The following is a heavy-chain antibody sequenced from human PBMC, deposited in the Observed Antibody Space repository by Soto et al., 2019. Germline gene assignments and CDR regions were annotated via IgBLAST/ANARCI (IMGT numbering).Heavy chain of an antibody. Sequence: SETLSLTCTVSGASITGSFFWSWIRQPAGKGLEWIGRFSLSGTTNYNPSLRRRVTMSADVSKNQFSLRRTSVTAADTALYYCARGRTPPGAPAWYYFDSWGQGTLVTVSS. CDR1: GASITGSFF. V-gene: IGHV4-4*07. J-gene: IGHJ4*02. D-gene: IGHD2-8*02. CDR2: FSLSGTT. CDR3: ARGRTPPGAPAWYYFDS.